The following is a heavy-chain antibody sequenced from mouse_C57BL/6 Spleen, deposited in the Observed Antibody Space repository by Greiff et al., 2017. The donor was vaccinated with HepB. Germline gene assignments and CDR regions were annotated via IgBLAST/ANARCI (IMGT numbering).Heavy chain of an antibody. CDR2: IDPSDSYT. CDR3: ARSLNTTGCDY. Sequence: QVQLQQPGAELVKPGASVKLSCKASGYTFTSYWMQWVKQRPGQGLEWIGEIDPSDSYTNYNHKFKGKATLTVDTSSSTAYMQLSSLTSEDSAVDYCARSLNTTGCDYWGQGTTLTVSS. CDR1: GYTFTSYW. V-gene: IGHV1-50*01. J-gene: IGHJ2*01. D-gene: IGHD1-1*01.